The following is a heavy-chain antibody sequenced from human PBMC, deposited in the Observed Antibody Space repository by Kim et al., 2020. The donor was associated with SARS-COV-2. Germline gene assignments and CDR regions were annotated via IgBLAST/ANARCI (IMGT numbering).Heavy chain of an antibody. Sequence: ADAVKGRFAISRDHSENTLSLQMNSLRAADTAVYYCARGRPLVPGAPMDVWGQGTTVTVSS. V-gene: IGHV3-30*07. D-gene: IGHD3-10*01. CDR3: ARGRPLVPGAPMDV. J-gene: IGHJ6*02.